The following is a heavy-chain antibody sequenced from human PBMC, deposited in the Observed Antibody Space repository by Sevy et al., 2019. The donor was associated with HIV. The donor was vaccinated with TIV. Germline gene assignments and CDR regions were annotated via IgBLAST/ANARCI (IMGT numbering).Heavy chain of an antibody. CDR3: ARLDVGGVTVTGDGY. CDR2: ISYDGSNK. J-gene: IGHJ4*02. V-gene: IGHV3-30-3*01. CDR1: GFTFCSYA. Sequence: GGSLRLSCAASGFTFCSYAMHWVRQAPGKGLEWVAVISYDGSNKYYADSVKGRFTISRDNSKNTLYLQMNSLRAEDTAVYYCARLDVGGVTVTGDGYWGQGTLVTVSS. D-gene: IGHD3-16*02.